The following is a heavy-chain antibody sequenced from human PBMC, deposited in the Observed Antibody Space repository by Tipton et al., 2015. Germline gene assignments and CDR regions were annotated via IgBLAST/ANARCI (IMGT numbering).Heavy chain of an antibody. CDR1: GASITTTNRY. CDR3: ARLSFGAYDFWNGYSFDY. CDR2: IYYTGST. Sequence: TLSLTCHVSGASITTTNRYWAWIRQSPGKGLQWIGYIYYTGSTDYNPSLKSRVTMSVDTSKNHFSLKLTSVTAADTAVYYCARLSFGAYDFWNGYSFDYWGQGTPVTVSS. J-gene: IGHJ4*02. V-gene: IGHV4-31*03. D-gene: IGHD3-3*01.